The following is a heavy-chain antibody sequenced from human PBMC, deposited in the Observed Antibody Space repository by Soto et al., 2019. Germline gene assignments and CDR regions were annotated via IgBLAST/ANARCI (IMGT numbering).Heavy chain of an antibody. CDR1: VYSIRSCSY. Sequence: SETLSLTCTVSVYSIRSCSYWALIRQPPGKGPEWIASIYHGGTTFYNPSLKSRITISVDTSNNQFSLKLTSVTAADTAVYYCARVHVMVVAGSTFDYWGHGTLVTVS. J-gene: IGHJ4*01. CDR3: ARVHVMVVAGSTFDY. D-gene: IGHD6-19*01. CDR2: IYHGGTT. V-gene: IGHV4-38-2*02.